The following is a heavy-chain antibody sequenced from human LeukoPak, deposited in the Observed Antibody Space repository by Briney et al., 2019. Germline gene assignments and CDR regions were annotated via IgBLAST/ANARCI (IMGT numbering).Heavy chain of an antibody. CDR2: IIPIFGTA. Sequence: SVKVSCKASGGTFSSYAISWVRQAPGQGLEWMGGIIPIFGTANYAQKFQGRVTITADESTSTVYMELSSLRSEDTAVYYCARDIVATIRGGEYNWFDPWGQGTLVTVSS. CDR3: ARDIVATIRGGEYNWFDP. V-gene: IGHV1-69*13. D-gene: IGHD5-12*01. CDR1: GGTFSSYA. J-gene: IGHJ5*02.